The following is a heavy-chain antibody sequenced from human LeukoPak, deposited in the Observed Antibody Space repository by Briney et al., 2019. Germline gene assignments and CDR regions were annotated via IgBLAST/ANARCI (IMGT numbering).Heavy chain of an antibody. Sequence: PGGSLRLSCAASGFTFSSYAMSWVRQAPGKGLEWVSGICGTGDSTHYADSVKGRFTISRDSYKNTLSLQMNSLTAEDTAVYYCAKGRGRLGESPIDYWGQGTLVTVSS. V-gene: IGHV3-23*01. CDR2: ICGTGDST. CDR1: GFTFSSYA. J-gene: IGHJ4*02. CDR3: AKGRGRLGESPIDY. D-gene: IGHD3-16*01.